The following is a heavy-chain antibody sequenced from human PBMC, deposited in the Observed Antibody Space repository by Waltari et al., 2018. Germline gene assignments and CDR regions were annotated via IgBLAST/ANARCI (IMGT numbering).Heavy chain of an antibody. Sequence: QVQLVESGGGVVQPGGSLRLACAASGCTFSSYGIHWVRQAPGKGAEWVAIIRYDGSNKDYADFVKSRFTISRDNSKNTLYLQMNSLRAEDTAVYYCAKALVPAARGFYYMDVWGKATTVTISS. CDR3: AKALVPAARGFYYMDV. V-gene: IGHV3-30*02. D-gene: IGHD2-2*01. CDR2: IRYDGSNK. J-gene: IGHJ6*03. CDR1: GCTFSSYG.